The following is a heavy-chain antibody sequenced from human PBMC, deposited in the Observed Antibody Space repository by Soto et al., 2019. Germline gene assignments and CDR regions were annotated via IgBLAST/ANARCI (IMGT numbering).Heavy chain of an antibody. CDR2: ISSSSSYI. Sequence: AGGSLRLSCAASGFTFSSYSMNWVRQAPGKGLEWVSSISSSSSYIYYADSVKGRFTISRDNAKNSLYLQMNSLRAEDTAVYYCARDLVESGYDHNPYYYYYGMDVWGQGTTVTVSS. CDR1: GFTFSSYS. J-gene: IGHJ6*02. D-gene: IGHD5-12*01. CDR3: ARDLVESGYDHNPYYYYYGMDV. V-gene: IGHV3-21*01.